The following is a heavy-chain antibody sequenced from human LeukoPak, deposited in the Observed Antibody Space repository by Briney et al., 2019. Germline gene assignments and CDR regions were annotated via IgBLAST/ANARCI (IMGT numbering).Heavy chain of an antibody. CDR3: TTVLIAVAGNISDY. D-gene: IGHD6-19*01. CDR1: GFTFSNAW. CDR2: IKSKTDGGTT. J-gene: IGHJ4*02. Sequence: PGGSLRLSCAASGFTFSNAWMSWVRQAPGKGLEWVGRIKSKTDGGTTDYAAPVKGRFTTSRDDSKNTLYLQMNSLITEDTAVYYCTTVLIAVAGNISDYWGQGTLVTVSS. V-gene: IGHV3-15*01.